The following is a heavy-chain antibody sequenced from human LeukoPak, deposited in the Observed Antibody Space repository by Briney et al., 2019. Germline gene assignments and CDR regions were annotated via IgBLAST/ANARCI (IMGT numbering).Heavy chain of an antibody. J-gene: IGHJ4*02. V-gene: IGHV3-30*03. CDR3: AREDTSRWELQSDY. CDR1: GFTFSSYG. D-gene: IGHD1-26*01. Sequence: GGSLRLSCAASGFTFSSYGMHWVRQAPGKGLEWVAVISYDGSNKYYADSVKGRFTISRDNSKNTLYLQMNSLRAEDTAVYYCAREDTSRWELQSDYWGQGTLVTVSS. CDR2: ISYDGSNK.